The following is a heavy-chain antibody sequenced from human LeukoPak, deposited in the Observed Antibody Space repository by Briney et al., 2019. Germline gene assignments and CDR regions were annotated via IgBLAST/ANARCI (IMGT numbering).Heavy chain of an antibody. CDR3: ARHGSYRDC. V-gene: IGHV4-39*01. CDR1: GGSISSSSYY. J-gene: IGHJ4*02. Sequence: PSETLSLTCTVSGGSISSSSYYWGWIRQPPGKGLEWIGSIYYSGSTYYNPSLKSRVTISVDTSKNQFSLKLSSVTAADTAVYYCARHGSYRDCWGQGTLVTVSS. D-gene: IGHD2-2*03. CDR2: IYYSGST.